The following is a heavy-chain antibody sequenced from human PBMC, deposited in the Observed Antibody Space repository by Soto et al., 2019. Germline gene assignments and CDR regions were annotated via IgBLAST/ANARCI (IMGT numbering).Heavy chain of an antibody. V-gene: IGHV1-18*04. CDR3: AREPPIMITFGGVIATSMDV. CDR2: ISAYNGNT. D-gene: IGHD3-16*02. Sequence: ASVKVSCKASGYTFTSHGISWVRQAPGQGLEWMGWISAYNGNTNYAQKLQGRVTMTTDTSTSTAYMELRSLRSDDTAVYYCAREPPIMITFGGVIATSMDVWGQGTTVTVS. J-gene: IGHJ6*02. CDR1: GYTFTSHG.